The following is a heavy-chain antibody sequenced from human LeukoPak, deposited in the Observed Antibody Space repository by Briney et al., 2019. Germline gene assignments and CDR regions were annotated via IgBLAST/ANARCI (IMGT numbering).Heavy chain of an antibody. V-gene: IGHV4-59*01. CDR2: IYYSGST. Sequence: PSETLSLTCTVSGGSISSYYWSWIRQPPGKGLEWIGYIYYSGSTNYNPSLKSRVTISVDTSKNQFSLKLSSVTAADTAVYYCARLKNYDILTGYYIDYWGQGTLVTVSS. J-gene: IGHJ4*02. CDR3: ARLKNYDILTGYYIDY. CDR1: GGSISSYY. D-gene: IGHD3-9*01.